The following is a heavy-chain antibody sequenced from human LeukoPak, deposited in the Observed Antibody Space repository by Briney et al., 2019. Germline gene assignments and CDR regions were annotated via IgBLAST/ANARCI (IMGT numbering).Heavy chain of an antibody. CDR3: ARVGGIAVADHFDY. CDR2: VYPYNSDT. J-gene: IGHJ4*02. V-gene: IGHV5-51*01. D-gene: IGHD6-19*01. CDR1: GYSFSGYW. Sequence: GESLQISCKASGYSFSGYWIGWVRQMPGKGLEWMGIVYPYNSDTRYSPSFQGQVTISADKSITTAYLHWSSLKASGTAMYYCARVGGIAVADHFDYWGQGTLVTVSS.